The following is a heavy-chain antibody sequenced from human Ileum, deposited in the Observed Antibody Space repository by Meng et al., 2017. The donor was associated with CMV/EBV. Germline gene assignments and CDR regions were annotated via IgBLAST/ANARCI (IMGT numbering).Heavy chain of an antibody. CDR1: GASIRSYC. V-gene: IGHV4-4*07. D-gene: IGHD3-9*01. CDR3: ARDVIRDDTGSWFDP. J-gene: IGHJ5*02. CDR2: FTARGNT. Sequence: VAVQEAGPGMVEPSEAPSLTCSCSGASIRSYCWSWLRQPAGKGLEWIGRFTARGNTNYNPSLKSRVTMSLDTSLNQFSLRLNSVTAADTAVYYCARDVIRDDTGSWFDPWGQGTLVTVSS.